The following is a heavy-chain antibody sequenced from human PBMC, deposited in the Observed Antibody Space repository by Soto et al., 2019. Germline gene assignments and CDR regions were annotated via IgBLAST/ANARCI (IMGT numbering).Heavy chain of an antibody. D-gene: IGHD2-21*02. CDR3: ARDNRQNNGTPPAISCFPP. CDR1: GFSFSDYF. V-gene: IGHV1-46*01. CDR2: SNPSGDSR. J-gene: IGHJ5*02. Sequence: ASVKGSCKASGFSFSDYFMHWVRQARGQGLEVMGISNPSGDSRNYAQKFQGRVTTTRETPPTTVYLARSTLRYEDTAVYFCARDNRQNNGTPPAISCFPPWGGETPLPSPQ.